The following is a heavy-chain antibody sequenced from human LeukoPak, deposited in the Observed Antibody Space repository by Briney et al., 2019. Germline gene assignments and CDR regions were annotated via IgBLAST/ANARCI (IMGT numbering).Heavy chain of an antibody. D-gene: IGHD6-19*01. CDR2: INPDSGGT. CDR1: GHTFTGYS. J-gene: IGHJ6*03. Sequence: ASVKVSCKASGHTFTGYSIQRLRQAPGQGLEWMGWINPDSGGTNYAQNFQGRVTLTRDTSNSTAYMKLSRLRSDDTAVYYCASAAGVEVAGTTYYYFYYMNVWGEGTTVTVSS. V-gene: IGHV1-2*02. CDR3: ASAAGVEVAGTTYYYFYYMNV.